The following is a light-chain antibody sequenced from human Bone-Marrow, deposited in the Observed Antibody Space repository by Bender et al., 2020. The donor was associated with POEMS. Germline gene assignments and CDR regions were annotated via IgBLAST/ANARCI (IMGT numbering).Light chain of an antibody. CDR1: SSDVGSHNY. J-gene: IGLJ2*01. CDR3: SSNAAINTVL. V-gene: IGLV2-8*01. CDR2: EVT. Sequence: QSALTQPASVSGSPGQSITISCTGTSSDVGSHNYVSWYQQYPGKAPKLIIFEVTKRPSGVPDRFSGSKSGNTASLTVSGLQAEDEADYYCSSNAAINTVLFGGGTKLTVL.